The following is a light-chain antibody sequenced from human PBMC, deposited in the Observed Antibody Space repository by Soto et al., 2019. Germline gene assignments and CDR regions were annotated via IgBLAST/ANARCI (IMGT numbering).Light chain of an antibody. CDR1: MRDVGAYNL. Sequence: QSALTKPASVSGSAGQSITISCSGTMRDVGAYNLVSWYQQHPGTAPKLIIYEVRNRPSGISSRFSGSRSGNTASLTISGLQPEDGGDYSCSAETASRTRVFGGGTK. J-gene: IGLJ3*02. CDR2: EVR. V-gene: IGLV2-14*01. CDR3: SAETASRTRV.